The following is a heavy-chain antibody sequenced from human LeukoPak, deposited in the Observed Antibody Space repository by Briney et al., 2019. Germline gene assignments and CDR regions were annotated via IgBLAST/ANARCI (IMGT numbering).Heavy chain of an antibody. Sequence: PSETLSLTCTVSGDSISSSHWSWIRQPAGKGLEWIGRLYTSGSTYYNPSLKSRVTISVDKSKNQFSLKLSSVTAADTAVYYCARGGSSGYYSYYFDYWGQGTLVTVSS. V-gene: IGHV4-4*07. CDR2: LYTSGST. CDR1: GDSISSSH. D-gene: IGHD3-22*01. CDR3: ARGGSSGYYSYYFDY. J-gene: IGHJ4*02.